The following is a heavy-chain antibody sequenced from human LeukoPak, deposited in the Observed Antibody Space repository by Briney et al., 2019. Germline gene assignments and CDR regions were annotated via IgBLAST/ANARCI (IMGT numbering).Heavy chain of an antibody. J-gene: IGHJ3*02. Sequence: PSETLSLTCTVSGGSISSSNWWSWLRQSPGKGLEWIGEIFHTGTTTYNPSLKSRVVMSIDKSKNQFSLKLTSLTAADTAVYFCARDGPLDAFDIWGQGTMVTVSS. CDR1: GGSISSSNW. V-gene: IGHV4-4*02. CDR3: ARDGPLDAFDI. CDR2: IFHTGTT.